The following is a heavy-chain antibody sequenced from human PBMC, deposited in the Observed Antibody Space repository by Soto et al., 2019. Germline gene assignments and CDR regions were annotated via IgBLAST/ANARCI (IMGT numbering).Heavy chain of an antibody. Sequence: GRSLRLSCAASGFTFSSYAMHWIRQAPGKGLEWVTVISYDGSNKYYADSVKGRFTISRDNSKNTLYLQMNSLRAEDKAVYYCAREDWFGELSVDYGGQGTLVTVSS. CDR3: AREDWFGELSVDY. J-gene: IGHJ4*02. CDR1: GFTFSSYA. V-gene: IGHV3-30-3*01. D-gene: IGHD3-10*01. CDR2: ISYDGSNK.